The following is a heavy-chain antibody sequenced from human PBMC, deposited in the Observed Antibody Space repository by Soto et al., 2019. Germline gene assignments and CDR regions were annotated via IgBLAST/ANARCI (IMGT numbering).Heavy chain of an antibody. D-gene: IGHD1-26*01. V-gene: IGHV4-59*01. Sequence: QVQLQESGPGLVKPSETLSLTCTVSGGSISYYYWSWIRQPPGKGLEYIGYIYYSGSTNYNPSLKSRVTMSVDTSKNQFSLSLSSVTAADTAVYYCARVRERWFTYWYFDLWGRGTLVTVSS. CDR1: GGSISYYY. CDR3: ARVRERWFTYWYFDL. CDR2: IYYSGST. J-gene: IGHJ2*01.